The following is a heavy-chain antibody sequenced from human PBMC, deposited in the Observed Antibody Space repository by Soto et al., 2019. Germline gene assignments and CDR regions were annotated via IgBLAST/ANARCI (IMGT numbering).Heavy chain of an antibody. Sequence: GGSLRLSCVASGFPFNGYGMHWVRQAPGKGLEWVAEIWYDGSNKYYADSVKGRFTISRDNSKNTLYLQMDSLRAEDTAVYYCARDVANYYKAFDIWGQGTMVTVSS. D-gene: IGHD3-22*01. CDR3: ARDVANYYKAFDI. J-gene: IGHJ3*02. V-gene: IGHV3-33*01. CDR2: IWYDGSNK. CDR1: GFPFNGYG.